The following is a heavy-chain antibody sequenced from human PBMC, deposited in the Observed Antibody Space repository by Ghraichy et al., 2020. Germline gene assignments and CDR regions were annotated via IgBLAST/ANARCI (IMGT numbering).Heavy chain of an antibody. V-gene: IGHV4-34*01. D-gene: IGHD4-23*01. CDR2: ISHTGIA. Sequence: ETLSLTCVVYGGSFTAYYWSWIRQPPGKGLEWIGEISHTGIANYNPSLKSRVAISVDTSKNQFSLKLSSVTAADTAVYYCARAVEGFDYWGQGTLVTVSS. J-gene: IGHJ4*02. CDR1: GGSFTAYY. CDR3: ARAVEGFDY.